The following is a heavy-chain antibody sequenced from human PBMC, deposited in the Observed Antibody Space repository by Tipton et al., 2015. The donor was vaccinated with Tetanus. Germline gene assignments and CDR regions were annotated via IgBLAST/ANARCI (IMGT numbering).Heavy chain of an antibody. CDR3: TTDLGYCSSTSCYRGEYYYYYGMDV. CDR1: GFTFSNAW. Sequence: SLRLSCAASGFTFSNAWMNWVRQAPGKGLEWVGRIKSKTDGGTTDYAATVKGRFTISRDDSKNTLYLQMNSLKTEDTAVYYCTTDLGYCSSTSCYRGEYYYYYGMDVWGQGTTVTVSS. D-gene: IGHD2-2*01. V-gene: IGHV3-15*07. CDR2: IKSKTDGGTT. J-gene: IGHJ6*02.